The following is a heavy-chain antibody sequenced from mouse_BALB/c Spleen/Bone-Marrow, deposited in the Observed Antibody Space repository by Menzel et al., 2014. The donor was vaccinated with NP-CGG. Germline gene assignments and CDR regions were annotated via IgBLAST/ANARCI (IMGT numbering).Heavy chain of an antibody. CDR1: GFTFSWYA. CDR2: ISSAGSHT. Sequence: EVNLVESGGGLVKPGGSLKLSCAASGFTFSWYAMPWVRQSPEKRLEWVAEISSAGSHTYYPDTVTGRFTISRDNAKNTLYLEMSSLRSEDTAMYYCVRDSSGYFDYWGQGTTLTVSS. J-gene: IGHJ2*01. CDR3: VRDSSGYFDY. D-gene: IGHD3-1*01. V-gene: IGHV5-9-4*01.